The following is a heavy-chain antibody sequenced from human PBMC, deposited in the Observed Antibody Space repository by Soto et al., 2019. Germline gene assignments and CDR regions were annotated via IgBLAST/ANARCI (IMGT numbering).Heavy chain of an antibody. CDR2: IYPGDSDT. D-gene: IGHD2-15*01. CDR3: ARQEGAGSGGSCYGLYCSVSPYGMDV. J-gene: IGHJ6*02. CDR1: GYRFTSYW. V-gene: IGHV5-51*01. Sequence: PGESLKISCKGSGYRFTSYWIGWVRQMPGKGLEWMGIIYPGDSDTRYSPSFQGQVTISADKSISTAYLQWSSLKDSDTAMYYCARQEGAGSGGSCYGLYCSVSPYGMDVWGQGTTVTVSS.